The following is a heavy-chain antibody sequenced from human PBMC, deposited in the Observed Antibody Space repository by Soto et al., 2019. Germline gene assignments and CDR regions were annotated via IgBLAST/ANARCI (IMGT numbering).Heavy chain of an antibody. J-gene: IGHJ4*02. CDR3: AKVTDYGDFDY. CDR1: GFTFSSYA. D-gene: IGHD4-17*01. CDR2: ISGSGTTT. V-gene: IGHV3-23*01. Sequence: PGGSLRLSCAASGFTFSSYAMNWVRQAPDKGLEWVSTISGSGTTTYYADSVKGRFTISRDNSKNTLDLQMNSLGAEDTALYYCAKVTDYGDFDYWGQGTLVTVSS.